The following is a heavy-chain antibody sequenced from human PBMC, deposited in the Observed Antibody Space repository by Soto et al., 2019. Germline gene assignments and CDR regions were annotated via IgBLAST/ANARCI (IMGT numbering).Heavy chain of an antibody. CDR2: RWFYGSKE. V-gene: IGHV3-33*01. J-gene: IGHJ5*01. D-gene: IGHD2-2*01. CDR1: GFTFSSYG. Sequence: QVELVESGGGVVQPGGSLRLACAAAGFTFSSYGMHWVRQAPGKGLEWVAVRWFYGSKEFYAASVEGRFTISRDNSKNMVYLEMNSPRDVDTAVYYCARAVPAAKGWFDSWGQGTLVTVSS. CDR3: ARAVPAAKGWFDS.